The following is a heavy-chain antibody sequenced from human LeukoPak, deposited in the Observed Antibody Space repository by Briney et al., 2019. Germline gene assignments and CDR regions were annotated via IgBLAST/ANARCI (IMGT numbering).Heavy chain of an antibody. CDR1: GFTFGDYA. V-gene: IGHV3-49*03. Sequence: PGGSLRLSCTASGFTFGDYAMSWFRQAPGKGLEWVGFIRSKAYGGTTEYAASVKGRFTISRDDSKSIAYLQMNSLKTEDTAVYYCTRDGLFRYCGGDCYPTDYWGQGTLVTVSS. D-gene: IGHD2-21*02. CDR3: TRDGLFRYCGGDCYPTDY. J-gene: IGHJ4*02. CDR2: IRSKAYGGTT.